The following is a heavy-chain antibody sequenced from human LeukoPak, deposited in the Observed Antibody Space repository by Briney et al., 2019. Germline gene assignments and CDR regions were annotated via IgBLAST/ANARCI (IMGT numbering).Heavy chain of an antibody. V-gene: IGHV1-2*02. CDR2: INPNSGGT. CDR3: ARILTTVTTMDY. J-gene: IGHJ4*02. Sequence: ASVKVSCKDSGYTFTGYYMHWVRQAPGQGLEWMGWINPNSGGTNYAQKLQGRVTMTRDTSISTAYMELSRLRSDDTAMYYCARILTTVTTMDYWGQGTLVTVSS. CDR1: GYTFTGYY. D-gene: IGHD4-17*01.